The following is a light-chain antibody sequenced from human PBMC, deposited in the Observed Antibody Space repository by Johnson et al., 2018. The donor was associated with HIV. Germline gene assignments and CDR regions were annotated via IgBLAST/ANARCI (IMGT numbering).Light chain of an antibody. CDR2: DND. J-gene: IGLJ1*01. V-gene: IGLV1-51*01. Sequence: SVLTQPPSVSAAPGQKVTISCSGSSSNIGNNYVSWYQQVPGTAPKLLISDNDKRPSGIPDRFSGSKSGASATLDITGLQTGDEADYYCGTWDNSLNVYVFGTGTKVTVL. CDR1: SSNIGNNY. CDR3: GTWDNSLNVYV.